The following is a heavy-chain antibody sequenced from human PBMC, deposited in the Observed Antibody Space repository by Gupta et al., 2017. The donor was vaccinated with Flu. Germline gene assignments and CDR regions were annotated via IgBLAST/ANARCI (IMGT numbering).Heavy chain of an antibody. J-gene: IGHJ4*02. CDR2: ISGSGGST. Sequence: PGKGLEWVSAISGSGGSTYYADSVKGRFTISRDNSKNTLYLQMNSLRAEDTAVYYCAKGVTNNWNYVGYFDYWGQGTLVTVSS. CDR3: AKGVTNNWNYVGYFDY. D-gene: IGHD1-7*01. V-gene: IGHV3-23*01.